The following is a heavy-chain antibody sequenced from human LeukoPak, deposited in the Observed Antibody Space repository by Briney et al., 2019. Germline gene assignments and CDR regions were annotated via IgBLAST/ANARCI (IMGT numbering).Heavy chain of an antibody. Sequence: VASVKDSCKASGYTFTGYYMHWVRQAPGQGLEWMGWINPNSGVTKYEQKFQGRVTMTRDTSISTAYMELSRLRSDDTAVYYCARPMYSGSYRFDYWGQGTLVTVSS. J-gene: IGHJ4*02. V-gene: IGHV1-2*02. CDR1: GYTFTGYY. CDR3: ARPMYSGSYRFDY. CDR2: INPNSGVT. D-gene: IGHD1-26*01.